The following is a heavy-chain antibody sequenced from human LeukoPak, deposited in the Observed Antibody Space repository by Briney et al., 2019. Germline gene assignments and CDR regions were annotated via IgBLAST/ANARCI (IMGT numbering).Heavy chain of an antibody. D-gene: IGHD3-16*01. CDR1: GFTVSSSY. CDR3: ARVVMLSGGRYYLDY. J-gene: IGHJ4*02. CDR2: TYSGDTT. V-gene: IGHV3-53*01. Sequence: GSLRLSCVVSGFTVSSSYMNWVRQPPGKGLEGVSVTYSGDTTFYADSVKGRFTISGDNSKNALYLQMNNLRAEDTAIYYCARVVMLSGGRYYLDYWGQGTLVTVSS.